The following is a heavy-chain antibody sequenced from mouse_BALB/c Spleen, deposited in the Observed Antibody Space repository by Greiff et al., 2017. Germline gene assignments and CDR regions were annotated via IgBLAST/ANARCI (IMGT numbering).Heavy chain of an antibody. CDR1: GYTFTDYN. Sequence: EVQLQQSGPELVKPGASVKIPCKASGYTFTDYNLDWVKQSHGKSLEWIGDINPNNGGTIYNQKFKGKATLTVDKSSSTAYMELRSLTSEDTAVYYCARFDYDLFAYWGQGTLVTVSA. CDR2: INPNNGGT. V-gene: IGHV1-18*01. CDR3: ARFDYDLFAY. D-gene: IGHD2-4*01. J-gene: IGHJ3*01.